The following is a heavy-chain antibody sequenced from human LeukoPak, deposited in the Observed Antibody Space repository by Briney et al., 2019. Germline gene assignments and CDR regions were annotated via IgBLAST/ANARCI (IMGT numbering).Heavy chain of an antibody. V-gene: IGHV1-18*01. J-gene: IGHJ6*03. Sequence: ASVKVSCKASGYTFTSYGISWVRQAPGQGLEWMGWITPYNGNTNYAQKLQGRVTMTTDTSTSTAYMELRSLRSDDTAVYYCASDNWGSHYYYYMDVWGKGTTVTVSS. CDR2: ITPYNGNT. CDR1: GYTFTSYG. D-gene: IGHD7-27*01. CDR3: ASDNWGSHYYYYMDV.